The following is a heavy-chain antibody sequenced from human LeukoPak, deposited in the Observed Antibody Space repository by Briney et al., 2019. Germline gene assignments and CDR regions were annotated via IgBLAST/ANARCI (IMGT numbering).Heavy chain of an antibody. CDR1: GYTFSSYY. J-gene: IGHJ3*02. D-gene: IGHD4-17*01. Sequence: ASVKVSCKASGYTFSSYYMHWVRQAPGQGLEWLAIISPSGGSTTYAQKFQGRVTMTRDTSRSTAYMELRSLRSDDTAVYYCARGDRVTVTLQAFDIWGQGTMVTVSS. CDR3: ARGDRVTVTLQAFDI. CDR2: ISPSGGST. V-gene: IGHV1-46*01.